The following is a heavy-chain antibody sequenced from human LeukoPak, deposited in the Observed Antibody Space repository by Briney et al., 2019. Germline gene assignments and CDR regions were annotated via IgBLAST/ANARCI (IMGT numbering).Heavy chain of an antibody. J-gene: IGHJ5*02. CDR2: INHSGST. CDR1: GGSFSGYY. D-gene: IGHD3-3*01. Sequence: SETLSLTCAVYGGSFSGYYWSWIRQPPGKGLEWIGEINHSGSTNYNPSLKSRVTISVDTSKNQFSLKLSSVTAADTAVYYCARDSDRDYDFWSGYYRRGQYNWFNPWGQGTLVTVSS. CDR3: ARDSDRDYDFWSGYYRRGQYNWFNP. V-gene: IGHV4-34*01.